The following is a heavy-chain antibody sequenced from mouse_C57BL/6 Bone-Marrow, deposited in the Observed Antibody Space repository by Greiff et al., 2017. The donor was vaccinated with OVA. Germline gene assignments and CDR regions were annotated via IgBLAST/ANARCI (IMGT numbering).Heavy chain of an antibody. V-gene: IGHV1-72*01. CDR3: ARDFVTTVVAKYFDV. D-gene: IGHD1-1*01. CDR1: GYTFTSYW. CDR2: IDPNSGGT. Sequence: QVQLQQSGAELVKPGASVKLSCKASGYTFTSYWMHWVKQRPGRGLEWIGRIDPNSGGTKYNEKFKSKATLTVDKPSSTAYMQLSSLTSEDSAVYYCARDFVTTVVAKYFDVWGTGTTVTVSS. J-gene: IGHJ1*03.